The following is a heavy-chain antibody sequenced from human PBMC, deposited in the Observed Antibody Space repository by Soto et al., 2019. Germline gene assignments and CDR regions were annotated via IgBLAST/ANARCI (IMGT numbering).Heavy chain of an antibody. Sequence: ESGGGLVKPGGSLRLSCTASGFNFSDSYMTWIRQVPGKGLEWLSFITSSSVQTRYADSVKGRFTISRDNARNSFYLQMNSLRPEDTAVYYCASLVRQHLPPLGPWGQGTLVIVSS. CDR2: ITSSSVQT. V-gene: IGHV3-11*06. CDR3: ASLVRQHLPPLGP. D-gene: IGHD6-13*01. CDR1: GFNFSDSY. J-gene: IGHJ5*02.